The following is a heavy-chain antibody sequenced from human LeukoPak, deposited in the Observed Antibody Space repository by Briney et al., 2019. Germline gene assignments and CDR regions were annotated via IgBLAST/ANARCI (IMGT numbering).Heavy chain of an antibody. CDR3: ARDPLLITFGGVIQAYGMDV. V-gene: IGHV3-53*01. Sequence: PGGSLRLSCAASGFTVSSNYISWVRQAPGKGLEWVSVIYSGGSTYYADSVKGRFTVSRDDSKNTLYLQMNSLRAEDTAVYYCARDPLLITFGGVIQAYGMDVWGQGTTVTVSS. J-gene: IGHJ6*02. D-gene: IGHD3-16*01. CDR2: IYSGGST. CDR1: GFTVSSNY.